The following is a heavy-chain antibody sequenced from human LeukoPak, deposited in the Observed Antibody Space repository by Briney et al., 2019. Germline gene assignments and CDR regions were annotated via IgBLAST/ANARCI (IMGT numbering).Heavy chain of an antibody. V-gene: IGHV4-34*01. CDR3: ARHNPIWSGYYTGYFDY. D-gene: IGHD3-3*01. CDR2: INHSGST. Sequence: SETLSLTCAVYGGSFSGYYWSWIRQPPGKGLEWIGEINHSGSTSYNPSLKSRVTISVDTSKNQFSLKLSSVTAADTAVYYCARHNPIWSGYYTGYFDYWGQGTLVTVSS. CDR1: GGSFSGYY. J-gene: IGHJ4*02.